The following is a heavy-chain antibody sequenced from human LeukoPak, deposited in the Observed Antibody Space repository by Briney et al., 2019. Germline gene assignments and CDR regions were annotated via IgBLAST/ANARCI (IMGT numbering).Heavy chain of an antibody. CDR3: ARVPGDYGMDV. J-gene: IGHJ6*02. CDR1: GGSISSYC. CDR2: IYYSGST. V-gene: IGHV4-59*08. Sequence: PSETLSLTCTVSGGSISSYCWSWIRQPPGKGLEWIGYIYYSGSTNYNPSLKSRVTISVDTSKNQFSLKLSSVTAADTAVYYCARVPGDYGMDVWGQGTTVTVSS.